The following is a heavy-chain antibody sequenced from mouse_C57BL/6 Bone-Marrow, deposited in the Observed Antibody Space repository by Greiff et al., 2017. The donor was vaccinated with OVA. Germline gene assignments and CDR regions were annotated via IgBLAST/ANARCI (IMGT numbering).Heavy chain of an antibody. CDR1: GYSLTSGYY. CDR2: ISYDGSN. CDR3: AREGYYFYYAMDY. D-gene: IGHD2-1*01. Sequence: EVKLQESGPGLVKPSQSLSLTCSVTGYSLTSGYYWNWIRQFPGNKLEWMGYISYDGSNNYNPSLKNRISITRDTSKNQFFLKLNSVTTEDTATYYCAREGYYFYYAMDYWGQGTSVTVSS. J-gene: IGHJ4*01. V-gene: IGHV3-6*01.